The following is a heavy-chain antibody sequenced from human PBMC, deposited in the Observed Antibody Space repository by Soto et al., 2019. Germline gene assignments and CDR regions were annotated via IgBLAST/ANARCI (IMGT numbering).Heavy chain of an antibody. J-gene: IGHJ6*02. Sequence: EVQLVESGGGLVQPGGSLRLSCAASGFTFSSCEMNWVRQAPGKGLEWVSYISSSGSTIYYADSVKGRFTISRDNAKNSLYLQMNSLRAEDTAVYYCARGGITIFGVVPPYYYYGMDVWGQGTTVTVSS. V-gene: IGHV3-48*03. CDR3: ARGGITIFGVVPPYYYYGMDV. CDR2: ISSSGSTI. D-gene: IGHD3-3*01. CDR1: GFTFSSCE.